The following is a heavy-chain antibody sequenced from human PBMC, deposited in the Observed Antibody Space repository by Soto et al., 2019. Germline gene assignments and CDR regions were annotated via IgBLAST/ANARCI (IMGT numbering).Heavy chain of an antibody. CDR2: SRDKPQGYST. CDR3: VRATYFSDSSGYTRCLDY. V-gene: IGHV3-72*01. CDR1: GFTLSGHY. D-gene: IGHD3-22*01. J-gene: IGHJ4*02. Sequence: WGSLVVSCVGSGFTLSGHYISWVRQAPGKGLDPVGLSRDKPQGYSTAYAAAVKGRFTTSRDESKNSAYLQMNSLKTEDTAVYYCVRATYFSDSSGYTRCLDYWGQGALVTVSS.